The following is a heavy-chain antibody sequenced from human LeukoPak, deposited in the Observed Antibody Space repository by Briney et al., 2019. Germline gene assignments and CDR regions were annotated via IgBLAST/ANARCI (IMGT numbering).Heavy chain of an antibody. CDR1: GFTFTTYS. J-gene: IGHJ4*02. CDR3: ARGSDTRSPYDY. CDR2: INVGSGNT. Sequence: ASVKVSCKASGFTFTTYSIHWVRQAPGQNLEWMGWINVGSGNTKYSQKFQGRVTITRDTSASTAYMELSSLRSEDTAVYYCARGSDTRSPYDYWGQGTLVTVSS. V-gene: IGHV1-3*01. D-gene: IGHD1-26*01.